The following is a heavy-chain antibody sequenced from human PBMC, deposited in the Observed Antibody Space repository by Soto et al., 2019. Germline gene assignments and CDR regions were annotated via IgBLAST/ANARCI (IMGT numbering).Heavy chain of an antibody. CDR1: GISLTNSGVG. CDR2: IYWDDAK. V-gene: IGHV2-5*02. Sequence: QITLTESGPTLVKPTQTLTLTCTFSGISLTNSGVGVSWIRQPPGKALEWLAVIYWDDAKHFSPSQKSRLTITKDTSKKQVVLTMTSMDSVDTATYFCAQMDFDLYGMAVWGQGTTVIVSS. J-gene: IGHJ6*02. D-gene: IGHD3-9*01. CDR3: AQMDFDLYGMAV.